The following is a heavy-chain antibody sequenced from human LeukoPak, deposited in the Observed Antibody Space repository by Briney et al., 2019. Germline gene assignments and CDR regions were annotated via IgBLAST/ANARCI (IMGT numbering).Heavy chain of an antibody. CDR1: GFTFSSYS. J-gene: IGHJ2*01. D-gene: IGHD1-1*01. Sequence: GGSLRLSCAASGFTFSSYSMNWVRQAPGKGLEWVSSISSGSSYIYYADSVKGRFTISRDNAKNSLYLQMNSLRAEDTAVYYCARGGTWRGLQLNWYFDLWGRGTLVTVSS. V-gene: IGHV3-21*01. CDR3: ARGGTWRGLQLNWYFDL. CDR2: ISSGSSYI.